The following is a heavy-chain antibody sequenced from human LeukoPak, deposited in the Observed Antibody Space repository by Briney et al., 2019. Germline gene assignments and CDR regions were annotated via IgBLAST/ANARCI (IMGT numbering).Heavy chain of an antibody. CDR3: VRNRELNY. D-gene: IGHD1-7*01. J-gene: IGHJ4*02. Sequence: SETLSLTCTVSGVSISIYYWSWVRQPPGKGLEWIGYIYNSGSTIYNPSLKSRATISADTSKNQFSLQLSSVTAADTAVYYCVRNRELNYWGQGTLVTVSS. CDR1: GVSISIYY. V-gene: IGHV4-59*01. CDR2: IYNSGST.